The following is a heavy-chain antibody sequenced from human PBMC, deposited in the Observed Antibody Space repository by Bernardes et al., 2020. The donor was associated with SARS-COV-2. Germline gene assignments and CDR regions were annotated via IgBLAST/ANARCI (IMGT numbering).Heavy chain of an antibody. CDR1: GGSISGYY. V-gene: IGHV4-59*08. CDR2: IHYSGNT. J-gene: IGHJ6*02. Sequence: SEPLSLTCTVSGGSISGYYWSWMRQSPGKGLEWIGNIHYSGNTKYNPSLKSRLTISVDTSKDQFSLKLNSVTAADTAVYSCARHVGKWALDVWGQGTTVTVSS. CDR3: ARHVGKWALDV. D-gene: IGHD2-8*01.